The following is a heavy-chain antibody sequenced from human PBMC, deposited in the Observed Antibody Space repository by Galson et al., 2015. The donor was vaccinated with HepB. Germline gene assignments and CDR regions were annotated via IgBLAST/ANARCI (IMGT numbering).Heavy chain of an antibody. V-gene: IGHV3-30*18. Sequence: SLRLSCAASGFTFSSYGMHWVRQAPGKGLEWVAVISYDGSNKYYADSVKGRFTISRDNSKNTLYLQMNSLRAEDTAVYYCAKDWGLEWLWYFDYWGQGTLVTVSP. CDR2: ISYDGSNK. J-gene: IGHJ4*02. CDR1: GFTFSSYG. CDR3: AKDWGLEWLWYFDY. D-gene: IGHD3-3*01.